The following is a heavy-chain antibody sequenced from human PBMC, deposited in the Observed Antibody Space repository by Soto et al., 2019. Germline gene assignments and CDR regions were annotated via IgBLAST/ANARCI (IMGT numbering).Heavy chain of an antibody. V-gene: IGHV4-31*03. CDR1: GAALNSGNYY. D-gene: IGHD2-21*01. CDR3: TRLRIATNNYKWFDP. CDR2: IYVTGAV. Sequence: SETLSLTCSVSGAALNSGNYYWSWIRQVPGKGLEWIGHIYVTGAVDYNPSLRDRITISQDTSERQFSLSLRLVTAADTAVYYCTRLRIATNNYKWFDPWGQGTLVTVSS. J-gene: IGHJ5*02.